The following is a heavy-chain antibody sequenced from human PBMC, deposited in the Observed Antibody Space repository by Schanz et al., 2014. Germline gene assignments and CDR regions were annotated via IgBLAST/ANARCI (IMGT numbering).Heavy chain of an antibody. CDR1: GYTFTSDS. D-gene: IGHD3-10*01. V-gene: IGHV1-46*01. CDR3: ARGRGFYDY. J-gene: IGHJ4*02. Sequence: QVQLIQSGAEVKKPGASVKVSCTASGYTFTSDSMHWVRQAPGQGLEWMGMINPSGGSTTYAQKFQGRVTFTADTSTNTAYMELSSLTSEDTAVHYCARGRGFYDYWGQGTLVTVSS. CDR2: INPSGGST.